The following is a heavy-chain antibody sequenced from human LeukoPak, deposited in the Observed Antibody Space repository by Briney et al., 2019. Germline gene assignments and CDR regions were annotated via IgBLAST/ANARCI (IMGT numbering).Heavy chain of an antibody. CDR3: AKDRTTGTR. D-gene: IGHD1-1*01. CDR2: ISSSSSYT. CDR1: GFTFSDYY. Sequence: KPGRSLRLSCAASGFTFSDYYMSWIRQAPGKGLEWVSYISSSSSYTNYADSVKGRFTISRDNAKNSLYLQMNSLRAEDTAVYYCAKDRTTGTRWGQGTLVTVSS. J-gene: IGHJ4*02. V-gene: IGHV3-11*05.